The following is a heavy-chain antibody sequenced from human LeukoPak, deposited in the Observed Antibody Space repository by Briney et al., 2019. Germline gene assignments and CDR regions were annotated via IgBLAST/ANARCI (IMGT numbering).Heavy chain of an antibody. CDR2: INPNSGGT. CDR3: ARPYDSSVYFFRASGLGY. J-gene: IGHJ4*02. CDR1: GYTFTGYY. D-gene: IGHD3-22*01. Sequence: ASVKVSCKASGYTFTGYYMHWVRQAPGQGLEWMGWINPNSGGTNYAQKFQGRVTMTRDTSISTAYMELSRLRSDDTAVYYCARPYDSSVYFFRASGLGYGGKGTLVTVPS. V-gene: IGHV1-2*02.